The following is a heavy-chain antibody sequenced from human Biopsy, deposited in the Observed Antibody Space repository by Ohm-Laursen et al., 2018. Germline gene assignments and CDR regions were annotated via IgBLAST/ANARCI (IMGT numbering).Heavy chain of an antibody. CDR3: ARDRWPHVTLLGLVVFDF. CDR1: GYTFSSYG. CDR2: ISPYNGDT. Sequence: SVKVSYKSSGYTFSSYGINWVRQAPGRGLEWLGWISPYNGDTDYAQKLQGRVTMTTDTSTSTAYMDLRSLRSDDTAVYYCARDRWPHVTLLGLVVFDFWGQGTLVIVSS. V-gene: IGHV1-18*01. J-gene: IGHJ4*02. D-gene: IGHD3-3*01.